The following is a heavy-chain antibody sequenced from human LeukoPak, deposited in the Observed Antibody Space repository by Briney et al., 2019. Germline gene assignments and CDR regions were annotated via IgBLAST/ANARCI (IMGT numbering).Heavy chain of an antibody. J-gene: IGHJ4*02. CDR1: GFTFSSYG. Sequence: PGGSLRLSCAASGFTFSSYGMHWVRQAPGKGLEWVAVIWYDGSNKYYADSVKGRFTISRDNSKNTLYLQMNSLRAEDTAVYYCARDYGGNYYFDDWGQGTLVTVSS. CDR2: IWYDGSNK. V-gene: IGHV3-33*01. D-gene: IGHD4-23*01. CDR3: ARDYGGNYYFDD.